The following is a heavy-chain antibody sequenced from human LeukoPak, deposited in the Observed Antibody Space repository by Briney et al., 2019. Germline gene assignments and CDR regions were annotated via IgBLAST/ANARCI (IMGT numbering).Heavy chain of an antibody. V-gene: IGHV4-59*08. J-gene: IGHJ6*03. CDR2: IYYSGST. CDR3: ARRLGSYYYYMDV. D-gene: IGHD6-19*01. CDR1: GGSISSYY. Sequence: SETLSLTCTVSGGSISSYYWSWIRQPPGKGLEWIGYIYYSGSTNYNPSLKSRVTISVDTSKNQFSLKLSSVTAADTAVYYCARRLGSYYYYMDVWGKGTTVTVSS.